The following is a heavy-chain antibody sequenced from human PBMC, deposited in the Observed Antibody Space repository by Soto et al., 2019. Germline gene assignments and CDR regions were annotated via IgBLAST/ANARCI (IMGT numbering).Heavy chain of an antibody. J-gene: IGHJ6*02. CDR2: IWYDGSNK. D-gene: IGHD3-3*01. V-gene: IGHV3-33*01. CDR1: GFTFSSYG. CDR3: ARERGYDFWSGYYRYYYYYYGMDV. Sequence: GGSLRLSCAASGFTFSSYGMHWVRQAPGKGLEWVAVIWYDGSNKYYADSVKGRFTISRDNSKNTLYLQMNSLRAEDTAVCYCARERGYDFWSGYYRYYYYYYGMDVWGQGTTVTVSS.